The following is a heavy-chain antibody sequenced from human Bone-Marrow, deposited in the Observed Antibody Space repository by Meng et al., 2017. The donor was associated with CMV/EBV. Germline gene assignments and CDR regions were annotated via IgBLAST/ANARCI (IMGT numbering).Heavy chain of an antibody. Sequence: ASVKVSCKASGYTFTSYDINWVRQATGQGLEWMGWMNPNSGNTGYAQKFQGRVTMTRDMSISTAFMELSRLRSDDTAVYYCARDRRITMVRGVTLDGMGVWGQGTTVTVSS. CDR1: GYTFTSYD. V-gene: IGHV1-8*02. J-gene: IGHJ6*02. D-gene: IGHD3-10*01. CDR3: ARDRRITMVRGVTLDGMGV. CDR2: MNPNSGNT.